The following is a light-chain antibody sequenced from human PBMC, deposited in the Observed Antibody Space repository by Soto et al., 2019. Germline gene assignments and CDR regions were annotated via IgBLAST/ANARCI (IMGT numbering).Light chain of an antibody. Sequence: QSVLTQPPSASGTPGQSVSISCSGSRSNIGTNPVNWYQQLPGTAPKLLFYTNTQRPSGVPDRFSASKSGTSASLAISGLQSEDASDYYCAAWDDSLNSVIFGGGTKLTVL. V-gene: IGLV1-44*01. J-gene: IGLJ2*01. CDR1: RSNIGTNP. CDR3: AAWDDSLNSVI. CDR2: TNT.